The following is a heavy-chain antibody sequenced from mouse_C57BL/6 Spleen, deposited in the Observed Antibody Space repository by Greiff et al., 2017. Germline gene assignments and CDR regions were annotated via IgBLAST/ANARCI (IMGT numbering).Heavy chain of an antibody. CDR1: GYSITSGYY. Sequence: VQLKQSGPGLVKPSQSLSLTCSVTGYSITSGYYWNWIRQFPGNKLEWMGYISNDGSNKSNPSLKNRISITRDTSKYHFFMKLNSVTTEDTATDYCAKGAGSSYYWYFDVWGTGTTVTVSS. CDR3: AKGAGSSYYWYFDV. CDR2: ISNDGSN. D-gene: IGHD1-1*01. J-gene: IGHJ1*03. V-gene: IGHV3-6*01.